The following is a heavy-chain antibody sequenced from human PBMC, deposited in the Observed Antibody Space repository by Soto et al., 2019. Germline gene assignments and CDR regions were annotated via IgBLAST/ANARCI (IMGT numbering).Heavy chain of an antibody. CDR1: GGSISSSSYY. CDR3: ARQEWIQLWYDAFDI. D-gene: IGHD5-18*01. CDR2: IYYSGST. J-gene: IGHJ3*02. Sequence: SETLSLTCTVSGGSISSSSYYWGWIRQPPGKGLEWIGSIYYSGSTYYNPSLKSRVTISVDTSKNQFSLKLSSVTAADTAVYYCARQEWIQLWYDAFDIWGQGTMVT. V-gene: IGHV4-39*01.